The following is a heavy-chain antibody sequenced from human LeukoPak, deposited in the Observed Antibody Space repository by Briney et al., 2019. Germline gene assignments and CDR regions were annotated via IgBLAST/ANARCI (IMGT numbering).Heavy chain of an antibody. Sequence: SETLSLTCTVSGGSISSYYWSWIRQPPGKGLEWIGEINHSGSTNYNPSLKSRVTISVDTSKNQFSLKLSSVTAADTAVYYCARGRKDAYYCSGGSCYPDFDYWGQGTLVTVSS. CDR1: GGSISSYY. CDR3: ARGRKDAYYCSGGSCYPDFDY. CDR2: INHSGST. J-gene: IGHJ4*02. D-gene: IGHD2-15*01. V-gene: IGHV4-34*01.